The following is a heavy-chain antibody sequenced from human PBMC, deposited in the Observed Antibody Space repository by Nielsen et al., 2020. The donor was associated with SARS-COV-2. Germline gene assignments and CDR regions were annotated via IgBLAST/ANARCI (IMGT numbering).Heavy chain of an antibody. D-gene: IGHD6-13*01. CDR3: AKSQEIAAAGFPHGMDV. J-gene: IGHJ6*02. Sequence: GGSLRLSCAASGFTVSSNYMSWVRQAPGKGLEWVSVIYSGGSTYYADSVKGRFTISRDNAKNSLYLQMNSLRAEDTALYYCAKSQEIAAAGFPHGMDVWGQGTTVTVSS. CDR2: IYSGGST. CDR1: GFTVSSNY. V-gene: IGHV3-53*05.